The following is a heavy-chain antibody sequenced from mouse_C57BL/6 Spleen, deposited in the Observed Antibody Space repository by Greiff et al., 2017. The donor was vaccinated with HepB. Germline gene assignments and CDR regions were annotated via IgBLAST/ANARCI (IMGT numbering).Heavy chain of an antibody. CDR1: GYTFTDYY. J-gene: IGHJ1*03. CDR2: IYPGSGNT. D-gene: IGHD1-1*01. CDR3: ARGGITTVVGDFDV. V-gene: IGHV1-76*01. Sequence: VQLQQSGAELVRPGASVKLSCKASGYTFTDYYINWVKQRPGQGLEWIARIYPGSGNTYYNEKFKGKATLTAEKSSSTAYMQLSSLTSEDSAVYFCARGGITTVVGDFDVWGTGTTVTVSS.